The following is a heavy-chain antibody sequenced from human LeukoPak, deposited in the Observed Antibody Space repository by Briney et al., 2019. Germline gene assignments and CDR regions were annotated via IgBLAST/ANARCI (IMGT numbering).Heavy chain of an antibody. V-gene: IGHV4-59*12. CDR1: GGSISSYY. Sequence: SETLSLTCPVSGGSISSYYWSWIRQPPGKGLEWIGYIYYSGSTNYNPSLKSRVTISVDTSKNQFSLKLSSVTAADTVVYYCARGDKQNYYYYYMDVWGKGTTVTVSS. J-gene: IGHJ6*03. CDR2: IYYSGST. CDR3: ARGDKQNYYYYYMDV. D-gene: IGHD1/OR15-1a*01.